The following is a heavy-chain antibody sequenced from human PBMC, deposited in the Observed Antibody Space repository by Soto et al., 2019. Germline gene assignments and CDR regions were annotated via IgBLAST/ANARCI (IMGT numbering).Heavy chain of an antibody. CDR3: ARDWAMVKDYYYYGMDV. Sequence: SVKVSCKASGGTFSSYAISWVRQAPGQGLEWMGGIIPIFGTANYAQKFQGRVTITADESTSTAYMELSSLRSEDTAVYYCARDWAMVKDYYYYGMDVWGQGTTVTV. V-gene: IGHV1-69*13. CDR1: GGTFSSYA. CDR2: IIPIFGTA. J-gene: IGHJ6*02. D-gene: IGHD5-18*01.